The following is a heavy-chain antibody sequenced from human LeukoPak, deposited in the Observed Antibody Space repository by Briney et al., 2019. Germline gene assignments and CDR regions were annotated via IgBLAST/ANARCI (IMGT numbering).Heavy chain of an antibody. CDR3: ARGGAVAGAGSIDY. CDR2: TYYRSKWYN. D-gene: IGHD6-19*01. Sequence: SQTLSLTCAISGDSVSGNRGAWNWIRQSPAKGLKWLGRTYYRSKWYNDYAVSVKSRITINPDTSKNQFSLQLNSVTPEDTAMYYCARGGAVAGAGSIDYWGQGTLVTVSS. V-gene: IGHV6-1*01. CDR1: GDSVSGNRGA. J-gene: IGHJ4*02.